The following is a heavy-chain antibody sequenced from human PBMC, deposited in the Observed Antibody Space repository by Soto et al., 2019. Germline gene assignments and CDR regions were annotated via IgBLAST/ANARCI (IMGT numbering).Heavy chain of an antibody. D-gene: IGHD4-4*01. J-gene: IGHJ6*02. CDR2: INSDGSST. Sequence: EVQLVESGGGVLQPGGSLRLSCAVSGSTFSNDCMHWVRQAPGKGLVWVSHINSDGSSTNYADFVKGRFTIARDNAKNTVYMQRNSLRAEDTYVYYCARDRSYSLAVWGQGTTVTVSS. V-gene: IGHV3-74*01. CDR3: ARDRSYSLAV. CDR1: GSTFSNDC.